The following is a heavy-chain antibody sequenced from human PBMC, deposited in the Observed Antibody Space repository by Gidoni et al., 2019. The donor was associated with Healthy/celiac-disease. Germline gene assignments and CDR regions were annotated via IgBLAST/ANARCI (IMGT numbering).Heavy chain of an antibody. CDR3: ATQYCTNGVCYNWFDP. CDR2: INPSGGRT. CDR1: GYTFPSYY. J-gene: IGHJ5*02. D-gene: IGHD2-8*01. Sequence: QVHLLQSGAEVKKPGASVKVSCKASGYTFPSYYMTWVRQAPGQGLEWMGIINPSGGRTSYAQKFQGRVTMTRDTSTSTVYMELSSLRSEDTAVYYCATQYCTNGVCYNWFDPWGQGTLVTVSS. V-gene: IGHV1-46*03.